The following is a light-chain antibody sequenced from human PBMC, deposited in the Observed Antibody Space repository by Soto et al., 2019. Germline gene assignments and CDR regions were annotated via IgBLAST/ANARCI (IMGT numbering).Light chain of an antibody. CDR3: QQFNSYPTT. J-gene: IGKJ5*01. CDR1: QSISSW. V-gene: IGKV1-5*03. Sequence: IQIKHTSSTPPSSVRDRVTITCRASQSISSWLAWYQQKPGKAPKLLIYKASSLESGVPSRFSGSGSGTEFTLTIGGLQPDDFATYYCQQFNSYPTTSRQGTRLEIK. CDR2: KAS.